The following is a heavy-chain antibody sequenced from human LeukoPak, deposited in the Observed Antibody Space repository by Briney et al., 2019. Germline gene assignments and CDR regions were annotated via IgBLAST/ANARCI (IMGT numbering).Heavy chain of an antibody. D-gene: IGHD3-10*01. V-gene: IGHV3-7*01. Sequence: GGSLRLSCAAYGFSFSSNWMSWVRQAPGKGLEWVANINQDGSEIYYVDSVKGRFTISRDNAKKSLYLQMNSLRAEDTAVYNCARAKETYYYGSGSFYPLDYWGQGTLVTVSS. CDR1: GFSFSSNW. J-gene: IGHJ4*02. CDR2: INQDGSEI. CDR3: ARAKETYYYGSGSFYPLDY.